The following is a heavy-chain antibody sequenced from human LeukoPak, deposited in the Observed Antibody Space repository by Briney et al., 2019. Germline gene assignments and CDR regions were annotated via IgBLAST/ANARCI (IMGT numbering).Heavy chain of an antibody. CDR3: ARVDSGRYCSDY. V-gene: IGHV3-53*01. CDR1: GFTVSSNY. Sequence: GGSLRLSCAASGFTVSSNYMSWVRQAPGKGLEWVSVIYSGGGTDYADSVKGRFTISRDSSKNTLYLQMNSLRAEDTAVYYCARVDSGRYCSDYWGQGTLVTVSS. D-gene: IGHD1-26*01. J-gene: IGHJ4*02. CDR2: IYSGGGT.